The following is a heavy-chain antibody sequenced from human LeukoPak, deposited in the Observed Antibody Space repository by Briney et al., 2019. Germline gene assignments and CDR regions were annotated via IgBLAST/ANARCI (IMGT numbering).Heavy chain of an antibody. Sequence: PSETLSLTCTVSGGSISSYYWSWIRQPPGKGLEWIGYIYYSGSTNYNPSLKSRVTISVDTSKNQLSLKLSSVTAADTAVYYCARASGPRMVYAYYDYWGQGTLVTVSS. CDR3: ARASGPRMVYAYYDY. CDR1: GGSISSYY. V-gene: IGHV4-59*01. D-gene: IGHD2-8*01. J-gene: IGHJ4*02. CDR2: IYYSGST.